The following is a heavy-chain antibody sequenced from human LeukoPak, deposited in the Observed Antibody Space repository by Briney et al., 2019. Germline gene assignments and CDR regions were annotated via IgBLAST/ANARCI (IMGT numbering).Heavy chain of an antibody. CDR2: INSGDGGT. CDR3: AREWGPGSSWYFDF. D-gene: IGHD3-10*01. CDR1: GYTFTSYY. J-gene: IGHJ4*02. V-gene: IGHV1-46*01. Sequence: ASVKVSCKASGYTFTSYYMHWVRQAPGQGLEWMGAINSGDGGTTLPQKFQGRVTLTRDTSTSTLYMELSSLRSEDTSIYYCAREWGPGSSWYFDFWGQGTLVTVSS.